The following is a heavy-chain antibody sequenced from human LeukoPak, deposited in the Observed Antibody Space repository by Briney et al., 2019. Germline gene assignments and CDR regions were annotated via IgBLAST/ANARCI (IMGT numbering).Heavy chain of an antibody. J-gene: IGHJ1*01. CDR2: FDPEDGET. CDR3: ATEYHILTGYYSRPEYFQH. Sequence: ASVKVSCKVSGYTLTELSMHWVRQAPGKGLEWMGGFDPEDGETIYAQKFQGRVTMTEDTSTDTAYMELSSLRSEDTAVYYCATEYHILTGYYSRPEYFQHWGQGTLVTVSS. D-gene: IGHD3-9*01. CDR1: GYTLTELS. V-gene: IGHV1-24*01.